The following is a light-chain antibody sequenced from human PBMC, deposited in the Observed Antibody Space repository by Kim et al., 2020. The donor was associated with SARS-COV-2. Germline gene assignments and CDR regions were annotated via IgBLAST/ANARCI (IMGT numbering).Light chain of an antibody. CDR2: DAS. Sequence: EILLTQSPATLSLSPGERATLSCKASQNVGNYLAWYQQKPGQAPRLLIYDASNRATGIPARFSGSGSGTDFTLTITSLEPEDFAFYYCQQRGNWPPITFGQETRLEIK. V-gene: IGKV3-11*01. CDR3: QQRGNWPPIT. J-gene: IGKJ5*01. CDR1: QNVGNY.